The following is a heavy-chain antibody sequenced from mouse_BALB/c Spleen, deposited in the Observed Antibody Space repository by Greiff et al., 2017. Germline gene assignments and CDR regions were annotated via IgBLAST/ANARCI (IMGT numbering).Heavy chain of an antibody. D-gene: IGHD2-1*01. CDR3: ARFYYGNYYAMDY. Sequence: EVQLVESGGGLVQPGGSRKLSCAASGFTFSSFGMHWVRQAPEKGLEWVAYISSGSSTIYYADTVKGRFTISRDNPKNTLFLQMTSLRSEDTAMYYCARFYYGNYYAMDYWGQGTSVTVSS. CDR1: GFTFSSFG. V-gene: IGHV5-17*02. J-gene: IGHJ4*01. CDR2: ISSGSSTI.